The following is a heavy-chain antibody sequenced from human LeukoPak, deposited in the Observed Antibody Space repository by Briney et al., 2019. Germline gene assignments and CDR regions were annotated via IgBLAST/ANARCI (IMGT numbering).Heavy chain of an antibody. CDR2: ISAYNGNT. D-gene: IGHD3-22*01. Sequence: GASVKVSCKASGYTFTSYGISWVRQAPGQGLEWMGWISAYNGNTNYAQKLQGRVTMTTDTSTSTAYMELRSLRSDDTAVYYCVAGFDTYYYDKGGVDYWGQGTLVTVSS. V-gene: IGHV1-18*01. J-gene: IGHJ4*02. CDR1: GYTFTSYG. CDR3: VAGFDTYYYDKGGVDY.